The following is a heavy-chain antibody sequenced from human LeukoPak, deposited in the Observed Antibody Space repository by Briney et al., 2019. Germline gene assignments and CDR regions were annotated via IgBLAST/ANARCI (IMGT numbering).Heavy chain of an antibody. CDR3: ARYTNSLSGSLFDY. CDR2: ISSSSSYI. CDR1: GFTFSSYS. J-gene: IGHJ4*02. Sequence: PGGSLRLSCAASGFTFSSYSMNWVRQAPGKGLEWVSSISSSSSYIYYADSVKGRFTISRDNAKNSLYLQMDSLRAEDTAVYYCARYTNSLSGSLFDYWGQGTLVTVSS. V-gene: IGHV3-21*01. D-gene: IGHD1-26*01.